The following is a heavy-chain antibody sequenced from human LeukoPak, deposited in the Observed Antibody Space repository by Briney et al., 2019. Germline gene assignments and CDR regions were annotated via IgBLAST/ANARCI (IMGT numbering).Heavy chain of an antibody. CDR2: ISGSGGSI. J-gene: IGHJ4*02. V-gene: IGHV3-23*01. CDR1: GFTFSSYA. Sequence: GGSLRLSCAASGFTFSSYAMHWVRQAPGKGLEWVSTISGSGGSIYYADSVKGRFTISRDNSKNTLYLQMNSLRAEDTAVYYCAKHMVRGVYDYWGQGTLVTVSS. CDR3: AKHMVRGVYDY. D-gene: IGHD3-10*01.